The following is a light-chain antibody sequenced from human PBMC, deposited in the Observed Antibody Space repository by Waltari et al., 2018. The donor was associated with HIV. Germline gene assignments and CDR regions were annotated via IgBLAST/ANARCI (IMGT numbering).Light chain of an antibody. CDR1: KSVLYSPHNKNY. Sequence: DIVMTQSPDSLAVSLGERATINCKSSKSVLYSPHNKNYLALYQQKPGQPAKLLIYWASTRESGVPERFSGSGSQTDFTLSISSLQAEDAAVYYCQQYHSVPHTFGQGTKVEIK. V-gene: IGKV4-1*01. CDR2: WAS. J-gene: IGKJ2*01. CDR3: QQYHSVPHT.